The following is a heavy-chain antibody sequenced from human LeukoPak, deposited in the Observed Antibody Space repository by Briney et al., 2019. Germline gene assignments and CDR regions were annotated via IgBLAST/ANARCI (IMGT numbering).Heavy chain of an antibody. CDR3: ARARNLGYCSSTSCYLGDAFDI. J-gene: IGHJ3*02. V-gene: IGHV1-46*01. Sequence: ASVKVSCKASGYTFTSYYMHWVRQAPGQGLEWMGIINPSGGSTSYAQKFQGRVTMTRDTSTSTVYMELSSLRSEDTAVYYCARARNLGYCSSTSCYLGDAFDIWGQGTMVTVSS. D-gene: IGHD2-2*01. CDR1: GYTFTSYY. CDR2: INPSGGST.